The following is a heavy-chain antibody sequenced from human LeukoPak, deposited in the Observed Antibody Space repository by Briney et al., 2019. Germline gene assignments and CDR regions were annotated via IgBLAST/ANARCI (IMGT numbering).Heavy chain of an antibody. D-gene: IGHD6-13*01. J-gene: IGHJ4*02. V-gene: IGHV4-34*01. CDR1: GGSFSGYY. CDR3: ARGSSSSRKAKFDY. CDR2: INHSGST. Sequence: SETLSLTCAVYGGSFSGYYWSWIRQPPGKGLEWIGEINHSGSTNYNPSLKSRVTISVDASKNQFSLKLSSVTAADTAVYYCARGSSSSRKAKFDYWGQGTLVTVSS.